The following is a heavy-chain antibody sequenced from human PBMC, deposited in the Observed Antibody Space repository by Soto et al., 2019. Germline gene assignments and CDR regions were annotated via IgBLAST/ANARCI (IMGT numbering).Heavy chain of an antibody. CDR3: TRGVLA. J-gene: IGHJ5*02. CDR2: ISPSGSP. D-gene: IGHD2-8*01. V-gene: IGHV4-30-2*01. Sequence: QVQLQESGSRLVRPSQTVSLTCSVSGGAVNSGGYSWSWIRQPPGKGLEWIGFISPSGSPAYNPSLKTRVTISVDRSNNQISLELSSVTAADTAVYYCTRGVLAWGPGTRVTVSS. CDR1: GGAVNSGGYS.